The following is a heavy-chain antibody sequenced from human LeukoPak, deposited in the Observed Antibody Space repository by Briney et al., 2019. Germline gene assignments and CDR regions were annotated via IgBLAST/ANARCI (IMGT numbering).Heavy chain of an antibody. Sequence: SETLSLTCTVSGGSISSYYWSWIRQPPGKGLEWIGYIYYSGSTNYNPSLKSRVTISVDTSKNQFSLKLSSVTAADTAVYYCAREGGVGASHALDIWGQGTVVTVSS. J-gene: IGHJ3*02. CDR1: GGSISSYY. D-gene: IGHD1-26*01. CDR2: IYYSGST. CDR3: AREGGVGASHALDI. V-gene: IGHV4-59*12.